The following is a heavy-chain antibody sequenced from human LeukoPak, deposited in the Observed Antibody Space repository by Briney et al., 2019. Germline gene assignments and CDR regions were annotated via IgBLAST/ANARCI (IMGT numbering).Heavy chain of an antibody. CDR3: ASPHYCSGSSCCFGY. D-gene: IGHD2-15*01. Sequence: GGSLRLSCVASGLTFNNYNINWVRQAPGKGLEWVSLISSDGSYIYYADSVRRRFTISRDNAKNSLYLQMNSLRAEDTAVYFCASPHYCSGSSCCFGYWGQGTLVTVSS. CDR2: ISSDGSYI. J-gene: IGHJ4*03. CDR1: GLTFNNYN. V-gene: IGHV3-21*01.